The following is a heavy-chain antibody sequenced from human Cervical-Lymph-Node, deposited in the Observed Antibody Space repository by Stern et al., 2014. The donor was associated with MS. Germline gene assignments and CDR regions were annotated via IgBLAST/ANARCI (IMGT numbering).Heavy chain of an antibody. V-gene: IGHV1-2*02. Sequence: QVQLVQSGAEAKKPGASVKVSCKASGYSFKDYDMHWLRQAPGQGLEWMGWINPRSGGANYAQKFHGRVTMTRDTSINTAYLEVRGLKSDDTAVYYCARDSVEIGSVFGDAFDLWGQGTLVTVSS. CDR2: INPRSGGA. CDR3: ARDSVEIGSVFGDAFDL. J-gene: IGHJ3*01. CDR1: GYSFKDYD. D-gene: IGHD5-24*01.